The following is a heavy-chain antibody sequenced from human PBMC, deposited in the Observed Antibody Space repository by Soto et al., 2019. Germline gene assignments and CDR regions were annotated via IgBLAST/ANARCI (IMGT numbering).Heavy chain of an antibody. CDR3: ARDTSITMVRGVITSYYYYGMDV. D-gene: IGHD3-10*01. CDR1: GYTFTSYD. CDR2: MNPNSGNT. V-gene: IGHV1-8*01. J-gene: IGHJ6*02. Sequence: ASVKVSCKASGYTFTSYDINWVRQATGQGLEWMGWMNPNSGNTGYAQKFQGRVTMTRNTSISTAYMELSSLRSEDTAVYYFARDTSITMVRGVITSYYYYGMDVWGQGTTVTVSS.